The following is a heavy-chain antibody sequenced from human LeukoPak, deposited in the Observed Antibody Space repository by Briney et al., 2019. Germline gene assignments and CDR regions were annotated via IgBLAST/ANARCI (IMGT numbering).Heavy chain of an antibody. CDR2: ISAYNGNT. CDR3: ARAGYCSSTSCYEGDY. Sequence: ASVTVSCKASGYTFTNYGISWVRQAPGQGREWMGWISAYNGNTNYAQKLQGRVTMTTDTSTSTAYMELRSLRSDDTAVYYCARAGYCSSTSCYEGDYWGQGTLVTVSS. J-gene: IGHJ4*02. CDR1: GYTFTNYG. V-gene: IGHV1-18*01. D-gene: IGHD2-2*01.